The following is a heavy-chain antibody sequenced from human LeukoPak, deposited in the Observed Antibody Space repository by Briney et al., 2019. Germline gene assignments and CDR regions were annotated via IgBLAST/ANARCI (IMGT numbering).Heavy chain of an antibody. CDR3: ARNGRYNWFDP. CDR2: IYYSGST. D-gene: IGHD2-8*01. Sequence: SETLSLTCTVSGGSISSYYWSWIRQPPGKGLEWIGYIYYSGSTNYNPSLTSRVTISVDTSKNQFSLNLRSMTAADTAVYYCARNGRYNWFDPWGQGILVTVSS. CDR1: GGSISSYY. V-gene: IGHV4-59*01. J-gene: IGHJ5*02.